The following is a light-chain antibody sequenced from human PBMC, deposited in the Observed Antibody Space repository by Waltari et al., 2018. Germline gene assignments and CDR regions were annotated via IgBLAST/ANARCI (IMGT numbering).Light chain of an antibody. CDR2: DKN. J-gene: IGLJ2*01. CDR3: ETWDSSLGAVL. V-gene: IGLV1-51*01. Sequence: SVLTQPPSVSAAPGQKVTISCSGGSSYIGNNYVSWYQQVQGTAPKLLIYDKNERPSGITDRVSGSKSGTSATLGITGLQTGDEADYYCETWDSSLGAVLFGGGTRLTVL. CDR1: SSYIGNNY.